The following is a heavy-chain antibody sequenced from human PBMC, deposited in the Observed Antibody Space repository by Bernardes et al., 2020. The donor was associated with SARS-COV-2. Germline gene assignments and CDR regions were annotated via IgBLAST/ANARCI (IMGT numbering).Heavy chain of an antibody. V-gene: IGHV3-11*06. J-gene: IGHJ3*02. Sequence: GGSLRLSCAVSGLTIGDYYMSWIRQAPGRGLEWVSYITTSSYTNYADSVRGRFTVPRDNAKNSLNLQMNSLRAEDTAVYYCAIEGASNVFDMWGQGTMVNVSS. CDR3: AIEGASNVFDM. D-gene: IGHD6-6*01. CDR1: GLTIGDYY. CDR2: ITTSSYT.